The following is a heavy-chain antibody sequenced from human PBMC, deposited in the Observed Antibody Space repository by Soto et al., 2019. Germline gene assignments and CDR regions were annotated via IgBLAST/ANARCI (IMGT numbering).Heavy chain of an antibody. J-gene: IGHJ6*02. CDR2: IYHSGST. Sequence: PSETLSLTCAVSGGSISSSNWWSWVRQPPGKGLEWIGEIYHSGSTNYNPSLKSRVTISVDKSKNQFSLKLSSVTAADTAVYYCARTNVRSWELPDYYYYYGMDVWGQGTKVTVSS. CDR1: GGSISSSNW. V-gene: IGHV4-4*02. D-gene: IGHD1-26*01. CDR3: ARTNVRSWELPDYYYYYGMDV.